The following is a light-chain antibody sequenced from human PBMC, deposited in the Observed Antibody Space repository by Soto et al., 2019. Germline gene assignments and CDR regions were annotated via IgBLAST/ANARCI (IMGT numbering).Light chain of an antibody. CDR2: QDS. CDR1: KLGDKY. V-gene: IGLV3-1*01. CDR3: QAWDSSTRV. Sequence: ELTQPPSVSVSPGQTASITCSGDKLGDKYACWYQQKPGQSPVLVIYQDSKRPSGIPERFSGSNSGNTATLTISGTQAMDEADYYCQAWDSSTRVFGTGTKVTVL. J-gene: IGLJ1*01.